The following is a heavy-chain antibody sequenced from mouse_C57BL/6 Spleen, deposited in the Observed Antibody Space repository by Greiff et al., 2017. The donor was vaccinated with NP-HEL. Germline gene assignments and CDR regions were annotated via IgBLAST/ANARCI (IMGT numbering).Heavy chain of an antibody. CDR1: GYTFTSYW. J-gene: IGHJ2*01. CDR2: IDPNSGGT. V-gene: IGHV1-72*01. CDR3: ARSDRYYYGVGDY. Sequence: QVQLQQPGAELVKPGASVKLSCKASGYTFTSYWMHWVKQRPGRGLEWIGRIDPNSGGTKYNEKFKSKATLTVDKPSSTAYMPLSSLTSEDSAVYYCARSDRYYYGVGDYWGQGTTLTVSS. D-gene: IGHD1-1*01.